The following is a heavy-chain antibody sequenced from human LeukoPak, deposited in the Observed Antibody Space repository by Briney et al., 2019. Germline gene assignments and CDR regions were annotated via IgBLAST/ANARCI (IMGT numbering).Heavy chain of an antibody. CDR3: ARDRKRWNDVSRYYYYYYGMDV. V-gene: IGHV1-2*04. J-gene: IGHJ6*02. D-gene: IGHD1-1*01. CDR1: GYTFTGYY. Sequence: ASVKVSCKASGYTFTGYYMHWVRQAPGQGLEWMGWINPNSGGTNYAQKFQGWVTMTRDTSISTAYMELSRLRSDDTAVYYCARDRKRWNDVSRYYYYYYGMDVWGQGTTVTVSS. CDR2: INPNSGGT.